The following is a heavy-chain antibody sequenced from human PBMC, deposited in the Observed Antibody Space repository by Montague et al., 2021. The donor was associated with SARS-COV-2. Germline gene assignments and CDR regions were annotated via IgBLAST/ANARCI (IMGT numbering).Heavy chain of an antibody. D-gene: IGHD3-16*01. CDR3: ARGGHQLRFGLDV. CDR2: IHHTGST. CDR1: GGSSSGYY. J-gene: IGHJ6*02. V-gene: IGHV4-34*01. Sequence: SETLSFTCAVYGGSSSGYYWSWIRQPPGKGLEWIGQIHHTGSTIYKPSLKSRVTISEDTSKNQFSLKMTSVTAADTAVYYCARGGHQLRFGLDVWGQGTTVTVSS.